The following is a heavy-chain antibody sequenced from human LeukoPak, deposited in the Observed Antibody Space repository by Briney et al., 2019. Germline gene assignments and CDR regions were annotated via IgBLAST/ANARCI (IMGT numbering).Heavy chain of an antibody. Sequence: SETLSLTCTVSGGSVSSGSYYWSWIRPPPGKGLEWIGYINYSGSTNYNPSLKSRVTISVDTSKNQFSLKLSSVTAADTGVYYCARFGDILTAYYYYYGMDVWGKGTTVTVSS. D-gene: IGHD3-9*01. CDR3: ARFGDILTAYYYYYGMDV. CDR1: GGSVSSGSYY. V-gene: IGHV4-61*01. J-gene: IGHJ6*04. CDR2: INYSGST.